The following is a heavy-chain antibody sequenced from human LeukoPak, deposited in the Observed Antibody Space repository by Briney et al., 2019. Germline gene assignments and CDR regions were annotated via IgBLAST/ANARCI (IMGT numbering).Heavy chain of an antibody. V-gene: IGHV3-20*04. D-gene: IGHD3-22*01. Sequence: GGSLRPSCAASGFTFDDYGMSWVRQAPGKGLEWVSGINWNGGSTGYADSVKGRFTISRDDAKNSLYLQMNSLRAEDTALYYCARAFYDSPPFDYWGQGTLVTVSS. J-gene: IGHJ4*02. CDR3: ARAFYDSPPFDY. CDR1: GFTFDDYG. CDR2: INWNGGST.